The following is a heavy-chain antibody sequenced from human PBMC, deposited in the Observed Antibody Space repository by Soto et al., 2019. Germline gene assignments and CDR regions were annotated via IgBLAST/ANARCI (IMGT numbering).Heavy chain of an antibody. D-gene: IGHD5-18*01. CDR1: GGSISSYY. CDR3: ARDRDSYGYPVY. CDR2: IYYSGST. J-gene: IGHJ4*02. Sequence: SETLSLTCTVSGGSISSYYWSWIRQPPGKGLEWIGYIYYSGSTNYNPSLKSRVTISVDTSKNQFSLKLSSVTAADTAVYYCARDRDSYGYPVYWGQGTLVTVSS. V-gene: IGHV4-59*01.